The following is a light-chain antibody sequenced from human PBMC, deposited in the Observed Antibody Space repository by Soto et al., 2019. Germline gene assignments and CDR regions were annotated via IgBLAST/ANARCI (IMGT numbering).Light chain of an antibody. J-gene: IGKJ1*01. Sequence: EIVLTQSPGTLSLSPGERATLSCRASQSVSSSYLAWYQQKPGQAPRLLIYGASSRATGIPDRFSGSGSGTDLTLTISRVEPEDFAVYFCVQRTNWPTVGQGTKVDIK. V-gene: IGKV3D-20*02. CDR2: GAS. CDR3: VQRTNWPT. CDR1: QSVSSSY.